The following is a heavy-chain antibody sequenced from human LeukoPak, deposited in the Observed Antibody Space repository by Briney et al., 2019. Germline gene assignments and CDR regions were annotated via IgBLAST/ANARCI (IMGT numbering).Heavy chain of an antibody. CDR1: GGTFSSYA. CDR2: INPIFGTA. CDR3: ARGPQYCSSTSCYANYYYYYGMDV. V-gene: IGHV1-69*13. D-gene: IGHD2-2*01. J-gene: IGHJ6*02. Sequence: SVKVSCKASGGTFSSYAISWVRQAPGQGLEWMGGINPIFGTANYAQKFQGRVTITADESTSTAYMELSSLRSEDTAVYYCARGPQYCSSTSCYANYYYYYGMDVWGQGTTVTVSS.